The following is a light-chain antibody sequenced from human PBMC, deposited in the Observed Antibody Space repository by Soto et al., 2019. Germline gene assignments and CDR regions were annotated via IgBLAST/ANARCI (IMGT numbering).Light chain of an antibody. Sequence: QSVLTQPPSASGTPGQRVTISCSGGSSNMGTNTVSWYQQVPGTAPKVLIYVNDQRPSGVPGRFSGSNSGTSASLAISGLQPEDEADYYWVAWDDSLNGHVFGTGTKVTVL. J-gene: IGLJ1*01. CDR3: VAWDDSLNGHV. CDR1: SSNMGTNT. V-gene: IGLV1-44*01. CDR2: VND.